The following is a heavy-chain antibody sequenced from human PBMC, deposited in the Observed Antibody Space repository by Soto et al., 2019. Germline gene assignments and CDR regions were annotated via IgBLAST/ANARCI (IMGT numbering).Heavy chain of an antibody. CDR2: TYYSGST. V-gene: IGHV4-30-4*01. CDR3: ARVRFLEWLFYDAFDI. J-gene: IGHJ3*02. CDR1: GGSISSGDYY. D-gene: IGHD3-3*01. Sequence: QVQLQESGPGLVKPSQTLSLTCTVSGGSISSGDYYWSWIRQPPGKGLEWIGYTYYSGSTYYNPSLKSRVTISVDTSKNQFTLKLSSVTAADTVVYYGARVRFLEWLFYDAFDIWGQGTMVTVSS.